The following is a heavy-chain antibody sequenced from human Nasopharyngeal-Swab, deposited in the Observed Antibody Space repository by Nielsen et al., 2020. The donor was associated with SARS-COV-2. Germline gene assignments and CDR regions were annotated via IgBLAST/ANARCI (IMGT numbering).Heavy chain of an antibody. V-gene: IGHV1-46*01. CDR2: IDPSGATT. CDR1: GYTFTSYY. Sequence: VSVKVSCKASGYTFTSYYMHWVRQAPGQGLEWMGIIDPSGATTTYAQKFQGRVTMTRDASPITVYMELSRLRSEDTAVYYCARAGRSDLSAEYFQCWGQGTLVTVSS. J-gene: IGHJ1*01. CDR3: ARAGRSDLSAEYFQC. D-gene: IGHD6-19*01.